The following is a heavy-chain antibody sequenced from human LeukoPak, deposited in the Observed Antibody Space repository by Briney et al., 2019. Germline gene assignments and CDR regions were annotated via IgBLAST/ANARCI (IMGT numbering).Heavy chain of an antibody. J-gene: IGHJ4*02. D-gene: IGHD6-6*01. CDR3: ARGQQLVLEYYFDY. CDR1: GGTFSSYA. CDR2: IIPIFGTA. V-gene: IGHV1-69*05. Sequence: ASVKVSCKASGGTFSSYAIRWVRQAPGQGLEWMGGIIPIFGTANYAQKFQGRVTITTDESTSTAYMELSSLRSEDTAVYYCARGQQLVLEYYFDYWGQGTLVTVSS.